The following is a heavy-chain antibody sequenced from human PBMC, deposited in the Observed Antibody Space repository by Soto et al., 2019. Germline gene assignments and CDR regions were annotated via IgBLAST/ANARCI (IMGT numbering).Heavy chain of an antibody. CDR1: GFSFSDYF. D-gene: IGHD3-22*01. CDR3: AKSLYDSSSYAIFEN. V-gene: IGHV1-46*01. J-gene: IGHJ4*02. CDR2: INPSGDSR. Sequence: ASVKVSCKASGFSFSDYFMHWVRQAPGQGLEWMGIINPSGDSRNYAQKFQGRVTITRDTSTSTVYMDLSSLRYEDTAVYYCAKSLYDSSSYAIFENWGQGTLVTVSS.